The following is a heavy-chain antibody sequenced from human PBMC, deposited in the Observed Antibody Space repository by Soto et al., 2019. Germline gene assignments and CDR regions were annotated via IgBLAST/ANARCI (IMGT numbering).Heavy chain of an antibody. V-gene: IGHV3-21*01. J-gene: IGHJ5*02. D-gene: IGHD5-12*01. Sequence: PGGSLRLSCAASGFTFRRYSMNWVRQAPGKGLEWVSSIGSSGSYIYYADSVKGRFTISRDNAKNSLYLQMNSLRAEDTAVYYCARVGPRDGYKSLDPWGQGTLVTVSS. CDR2: IGSSGSYI. CDR3: ARVGPRDGYKSLDP. CDR1: GFTFRRYS.